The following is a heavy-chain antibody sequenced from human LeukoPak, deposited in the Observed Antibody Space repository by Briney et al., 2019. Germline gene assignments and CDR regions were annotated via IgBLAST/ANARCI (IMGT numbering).Heavy chain of an antibody. CDR1: GFTFRSYA. CDR3: ARSLKWNLVGFDY. Sequence: GGSLRLSCTASGFTFRSYAMNWVRQAPGKGLEWASVINNSGDNTFSDSVKGRFTISRDNSKNMLYLQMSSLRGEDTAVYYCARSLKWNLVGFDYWGQGTLVTVSS. J-gene: IGHJ4*02. V-gene: IGHV3-23*01. D-gene: IGHD1-1*01. CDR2: INNSGDNT.